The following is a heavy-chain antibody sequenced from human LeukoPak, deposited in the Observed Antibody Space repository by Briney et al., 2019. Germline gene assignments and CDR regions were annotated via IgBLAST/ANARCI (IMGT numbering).Heavy chain of an antibody. V-gene: IGHV3-74*01. CDR3: ARGLLF. J-gene: IGHJ4*02. Sequence: GGSLRLSCVASGSTFSSYWMHWVRQAPGKGLLWVSRINSDGSSTSYADSVKGRFTISRDNVKNTLYLQMNSLRAEDTAVYYCARGLLFWGQGTLVTVSS. CDR1: GSTFSSYW. D-gene: IGHD2-15*01. CDR2: INSDGSST.